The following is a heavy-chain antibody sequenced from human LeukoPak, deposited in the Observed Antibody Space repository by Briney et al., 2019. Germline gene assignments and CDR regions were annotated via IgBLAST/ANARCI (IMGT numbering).Heavy chain of an antibody. V-gene: IGHV4-59*11. D-gene: IGHD6-25*01. CDR2: IYYSGST. J-gene: IGHJ2*01. CDR3: AGEDIAAAANDL. Sequence: SETLSLTCTVSGGSISSHYWSWIRQPPGKGLEWIGYIYYSGSTSYNPSLKSRVTISVDTPKNQFSLKLSCVTAADTAVYYCAGEDIAAAANDLWGRGTLVTVSS. CDR1: GGSISSHY.